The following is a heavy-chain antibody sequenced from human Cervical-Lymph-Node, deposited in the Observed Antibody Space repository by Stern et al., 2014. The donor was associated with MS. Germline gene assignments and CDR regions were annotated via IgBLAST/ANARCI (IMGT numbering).Heavy chain of an antibody. D-gene: IGHD2/OR15-2a*01. CDR1: GYTFTRYG. V-gene: IGHV1-18*01. Sequence: DQLVESEGEVKKPGASAKVSCKASGYTFTRYGIAWVRQAPGQSLEWMGWISTYNANTGFAQRFQERLSMTTDTSTSTVYMELRSLRSDDTAVYYCARDPGGYFHGMDVWGQGTTVTVSS. J-gene: IGHJ6*02. CDR2: ISTYNANT. CDR3: ARDPGGYFHGMDV.